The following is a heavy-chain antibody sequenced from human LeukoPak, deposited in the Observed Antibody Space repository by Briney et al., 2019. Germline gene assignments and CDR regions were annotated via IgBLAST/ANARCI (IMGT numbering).Heavy chain of an antibody. Sequence: PSETLSLTCTVSGGSISSYYWSWIRQPPGKGLEGIGYIYYSGSTNYNPSLKSRVTISVDTSKNQFSLKLSSVTAADTAVYYCARGVTMIVVVPDAFDIWGQGTMVTVSS. J-gene: IGHJ3*02. CDR3: ARGVTMIVVVPDAFDI. CDR2: IYYSGST. V-gene: IGHV4-59*13. CDR1: GGSISSYY. D-gene: IGHD3-22*01.